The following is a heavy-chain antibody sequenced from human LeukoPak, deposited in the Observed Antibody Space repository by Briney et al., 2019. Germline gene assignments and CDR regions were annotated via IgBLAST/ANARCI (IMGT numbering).Heavy chain of an antibody. Sequence: QTGGSLRLSCAASGFTFSSYAMSWVRQAPGKGLEWVSAISGSGGSTYYADSVKGRFAISRDNSKNTLYLQMNSLRAEDTAVYYCAKVSGIFGGYYYYGMDVWGQGTTVTVSS. CDR3: AKVSGIFGGYYYYGMDV. CDR2: ISGSGGST. CDR1: GFTFSSYA. J-gene: IGHJ6*02. V-gene: IGHV3-23*01. D-gene: IGHD3-3*01.